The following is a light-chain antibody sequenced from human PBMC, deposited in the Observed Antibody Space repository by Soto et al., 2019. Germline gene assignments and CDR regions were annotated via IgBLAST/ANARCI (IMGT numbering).Light chain of an antibody. J-gene: IGLJ1*01. Sequence: QAVENQEPSLTVTPGWTATLTCGSSTGAVTNGHYPYWFQQQPGQAPRTLIYDTTNRHSWTPARFSGSLLGGKAALTLSGAQPEDEAEYYCLLSYNGPYVFGTGTKVTVL. CDR1: TGAVTNGHY. V-gene: IGLV7-46*01. CDR2: DTT. CDR3: LLSYNGPYV.